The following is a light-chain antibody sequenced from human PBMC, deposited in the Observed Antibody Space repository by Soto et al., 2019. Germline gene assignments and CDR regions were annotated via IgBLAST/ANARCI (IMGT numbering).Light chain of an antibody. J-gene: IGKJ5*01. CDR3: QQYSNLIT. CDR2: DES. CDR1: QDVSNY. Sequence: DIQMTQSPSSLSASVGDRVTITCQASQDVSNYLNWYQQKLGKAPKLLIYDESNLETGVPSRFSGSGSGTYFSFTISSLQPEDFATYYCQQYSNLITFGQGTRLEIK. V-gene: IGKV1-33*01.